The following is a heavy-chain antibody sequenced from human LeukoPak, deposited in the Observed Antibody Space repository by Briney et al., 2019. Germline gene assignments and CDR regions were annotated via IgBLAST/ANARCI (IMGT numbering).Heavy chain of an antibody. J-gene: IGHJ4*02. CDR2: ISSSSSYI. V-gene: IGHV3-21*01. CDR1: GFTFSSYS. Sequence: PGGSLRLSCAASGFTFSSYSMNWVRQAPGKGLEWVSSISSSSSYIYYADSVKGRFTISRDNAKNSLYLQMNSLRAEDTAVYYCVVSQQSSGWSFDYWGQGTLVTVSS. CDR3: VVSQQSSGWSFDY. D-gene: IGHD6-19*01.